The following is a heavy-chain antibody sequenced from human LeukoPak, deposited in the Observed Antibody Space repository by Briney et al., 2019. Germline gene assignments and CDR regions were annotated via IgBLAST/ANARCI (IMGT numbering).Heavy chain of an antibody. J-gene: IGHJ4*02. Sequence: GGSLRLSCAASGFTFSSYGMHWVRQAPGKGLEWVAVISFDASNKYYTDSVKGRFTISRDNSKNTLYLQMNSLRAEDTAVYYCAKDVDPFGSGSYVEGFDYWGQGTLVTVSS. CDR3: AKDVDPFGSGSYVEGFDY. D-gene: IGHD3-10*01. CDR1: GFTFSSYG. V-gene: IGHV3-30*18. CDR2: ISFDASNK.